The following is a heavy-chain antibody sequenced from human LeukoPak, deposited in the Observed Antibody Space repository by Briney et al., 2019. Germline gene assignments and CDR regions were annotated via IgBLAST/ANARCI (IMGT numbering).Heavy chain of an antibody. D-gene: IGHD5-18*01. CDR2: IYYSGST. Sequence: SETLSLTCTVSGGSISSYYWSWIRQPPGKGLEWIGYIYYSGSTNYNPSLKSRVTISVDTSKNQFSLKLSPVTAADTAVYYCARDKIDSYGQFPVEAFDIWGQGTMVTVSS. CDR1: GGSISSYY. CDR3: ARDKIDSYGQFPVEAFDI. J-gene: IGHJ3*02. V-gene: IGHV4-59*01.